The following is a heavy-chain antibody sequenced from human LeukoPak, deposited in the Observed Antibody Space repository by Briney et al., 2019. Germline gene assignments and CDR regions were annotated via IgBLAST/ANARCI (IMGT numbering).Heavy chain of an antibody. Sequence: GGSLRLSCAASGFTFSSYSMNWVRQAPGKGLEWVSSISSSSSYIYYADSVKGRFTISRDNAKNSLYLQMNSLRAEDTAVYYCAKDKVGGSGSSMILFGFDYWGQGTLVTVSS. V-gene: IGHV3-21*01. CDR2: ISSSSSYI. CDR1: GFTFSSYS. CDR3: AKDKVGGSGSSMILFGFDY. J-gene: IGHJ4*02. D-gene: IGHD3-10*01.